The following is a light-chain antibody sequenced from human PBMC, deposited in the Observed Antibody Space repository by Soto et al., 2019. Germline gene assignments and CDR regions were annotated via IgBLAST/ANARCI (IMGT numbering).Light chain of an antibody. CDR3: SSYISSSTLYV. CDR1: SSDVGGYKY. Sequence: QSALTQPASVSGSPGQSITISCTGTSSDVGGYKYVSWYQQHPGKAPKLMIYDVSNRPSGVSNRFSGSKSGNTASLTISGRQDEDEADYYCSSYISSSTLYVFGTGTKLTVL. J-gene: IGLJ1*01. CDR2: DVS. V-gene: IGLV2-14*03.